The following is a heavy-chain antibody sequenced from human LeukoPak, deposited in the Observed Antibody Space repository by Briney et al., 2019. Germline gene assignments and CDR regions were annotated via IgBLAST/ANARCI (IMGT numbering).Heavy chain of an antibody. Sequence: ASVKVSCKASGYTFTNYGISWVRQAPGQGLQWMGWISAYSGNTNYAQKLQSRVTMTTDTSTSTAYMELRSLRSDDTAVCYCARATISGYYYSPAFDIWGQGTILTVSS. D-gene: IGHD3-22*01. J-gene: IGHJ3*02. CDR2: ISAYSGNT. CDR1: GYTFTNYG. CDR3: ARATISGYYYSPAFDI. V-gene: IGHV1-18*01.